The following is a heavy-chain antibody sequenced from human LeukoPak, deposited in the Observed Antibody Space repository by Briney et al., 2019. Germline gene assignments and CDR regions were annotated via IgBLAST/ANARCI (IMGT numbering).Heavy chain of an antibody. CDR3: ARGLRFFGENINYYYYYYMDV. V-gene: IGHV1-69*13. D-gene: IGHD3-10*01. J-gene: IGHJ6*03. Sequence: ASVKVSCKASGGTFSSYAISWVRQAPGQGLEWMGGIIPIFGTANYAQKFQGRVTITADESTSTAYMELSSLRSEDTAVYYCARGLRFFGENINYYYYYYMDVWGKGTTVTISS. CDR1: GGTFSSYA. CDR2: IIPIFGTA.